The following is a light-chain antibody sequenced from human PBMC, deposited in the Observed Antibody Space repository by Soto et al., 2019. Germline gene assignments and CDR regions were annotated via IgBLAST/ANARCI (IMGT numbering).Light chain of an antibody. CDR1: SSDVGGYNY. CDR3: SSYAGSNNFV. V-gene: IGLV2-8*01. J-gene: IGLJ1*01. Sequence: QSALTQPPSASGSPGQSVTISCTGTSSDVGGYNYVSWHQQHPGKAPKLIIYEVSQRASGVPARFSGSKSGNTASLSVSGLQAEAEADYYCSSYAGSNNFVFGTGTKLTVL. CDR2: EVS.